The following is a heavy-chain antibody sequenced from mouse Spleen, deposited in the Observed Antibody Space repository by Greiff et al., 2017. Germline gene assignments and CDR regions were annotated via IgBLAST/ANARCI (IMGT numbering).Heavy chain of an antibody. CDR2: IDPSDSYT. CDR3: ARSSYYGNYLYAMDY. J-gene: IGHJ4*01. Sequence: QVQLQQPGAELVRPGTSVKLSCKASGYTFTSYWMHWVKQRPGQGLEWIGVIDPSDSYTNYNQKFKGKATLTVDTSSSTAYMQLSSLTSEDSAVYYCARSSYYGNYLYAMDYWGQGTSVTVSS. CDR1: GYTFTSYW. D-gene: IGHD2-1*01. V-gene: IGHV1-59*01.